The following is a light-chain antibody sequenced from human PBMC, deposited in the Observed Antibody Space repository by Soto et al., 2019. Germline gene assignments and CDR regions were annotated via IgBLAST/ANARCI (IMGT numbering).Light chain of an antibody. CDR1: QSVSSNN. J-gene: IGKJ3*01. CDR2: GAS. Sequence: EMVLTQSPGTLSLSPGERATLSCRASQSVSSNNLAWYQQRPGQAPRVVIYGASTRATGIPERFSGSGSGTDFTLTISRLEPEDFAVYYCQQYGRSPFTFGPGTKGDIK. V-gene: IGKV3-20*01. CDR3: QQYGRSPFT.